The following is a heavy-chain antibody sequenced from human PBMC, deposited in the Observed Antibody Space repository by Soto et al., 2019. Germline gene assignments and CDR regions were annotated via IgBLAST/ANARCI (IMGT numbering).Heavy chain of an antibody. V-gene: IGHV6-1*01. Sequence: PSQTLSLTCVISGDSVSSNSAAWKWIRLSPSRGLEWLARTYYRSRWNNDYAVSVRSRITVNPDTSKNQFSLQLTSVTPEDTAVYYCAGTTSHHWLYMDVWGKGATVTVSS. CDR3: AGTTSHHWLYMDV. J-gene: IGHJ6*03. CDR2: TYYRSRWNN. D-gene: IGHD1-7*01. CDR1: GDSVSSNSAA.